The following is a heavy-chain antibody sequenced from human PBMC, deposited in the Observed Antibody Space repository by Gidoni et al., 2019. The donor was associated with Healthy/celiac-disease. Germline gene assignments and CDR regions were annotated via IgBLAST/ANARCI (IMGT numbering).Heavy chain of an antibody. CDR2: ISWNSGSI. J-gene: IGHJ6*02. CDR3: AKEITSIAVAGSPYYYYYGMDV. D-gene: IGHD6-19*01. Sequence: EVQLVESGGGLVQPGRSLRLSCAASGFTFDDYAMHWVRQAPGKVLEWVSGISWNSGSIGYADSVKGRFTISRDNAKNSLYLQMNSLRAEDTALYYCAKEITSIAVAGSPYYYYYGMDVWGQGTTVTVSS. V-gene: IGHV3-9*01. CDR1: GFTFDDYA.